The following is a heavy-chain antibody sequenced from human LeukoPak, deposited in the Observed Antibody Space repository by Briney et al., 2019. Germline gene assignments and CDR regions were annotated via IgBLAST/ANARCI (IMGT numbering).Heavy chain of an antibody. V-gene: IGHV3-21*01. J-gene: IGHJ3*02. CDR3: ASRGGDLAFDI. CDR2: ISSSSSYM. D-gene: IGHD2-21*02. CDR1: GFTFSSYS. Sequence: GGSLRLSCAASGFTFSSYSMNWVRQAPGKGLEWVSCISSSSSYMYYADSVKGRFTISRDNAKNSLYLQMNSLRAEDTAVYYCASRGGDLAFDIWGQGTMVTVSS.